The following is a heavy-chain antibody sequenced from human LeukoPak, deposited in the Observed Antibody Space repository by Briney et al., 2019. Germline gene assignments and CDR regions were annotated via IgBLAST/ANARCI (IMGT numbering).Heavy chain of an antibody. J-gene: IGHJ6*03. D-gene: IGHD2-2*01. CDR3: ARDLPSGNYNYYYMDV. Sequence: ASVKVSCKASGYTFTGYYMHWVRQAPGQGLEWMGWINPNSGGTNYAQKFQGRVTMTRDTSTSTVYMELSSLRSEDTAVYYCARDLPSGNYNYYYMDVWGKGTTVTVSS. CDR2: INPNSGGT. V-gene: IGHV1-2*02. CDR1: GYTFTGYY.